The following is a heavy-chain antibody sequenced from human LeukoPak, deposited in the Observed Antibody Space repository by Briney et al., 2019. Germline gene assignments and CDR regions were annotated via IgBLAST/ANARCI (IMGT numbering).Heavy chain of an antibody. CDR1: GYTFTSYA. V-gene: IGHV1-3*01. D-gene: IGHD3-22*01. CDR2: INAGNGNT. J-gene: IGHJ4*02. Sequence: ASVKVSCKASGYTFTSYAMHWVRQAPGQRLEWMGWINAGNGNTKYSQKFQGRVTITRDTSASTAYMELSSLRSEDTAVYYCAREERRITMIVVVIPLDYWGQGTLVTVSS. CDR3: AREERRITMIVVVIPLDY.